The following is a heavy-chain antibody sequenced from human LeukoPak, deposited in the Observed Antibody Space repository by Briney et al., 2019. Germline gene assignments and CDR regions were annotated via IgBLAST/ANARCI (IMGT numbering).Heavy chain of an antibody. D-gene: IGHD6-19*01. Sequence: ASVKVSCKASVGTFSGYAISWVRQAPGQGREWMGGIIPIFGAANYAQKFQGRVTITTDESTSTAYMELSSLRSEDTAVYYCARGPTVALDYWGQGTLVTVSS. CDR2: IIPIFGAA. V-gene: IGHV1-69*05. CDR1: VGTFSGYA. J-gene: IGHJ4*02. CDR3: ARGPTVALDY.